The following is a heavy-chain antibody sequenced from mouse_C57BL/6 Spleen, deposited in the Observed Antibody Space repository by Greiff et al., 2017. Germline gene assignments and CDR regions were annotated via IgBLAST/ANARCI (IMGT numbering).Heavy chain of an antibody. CDR2: IYPGNSDT. Sequence: VQLQQSGTVLARPGASVKMSCKTSGYTFTSYWVHWVKQRPGQGLEWIGAIYPGNSDTSYNQKFKGKAKLTAVTSASTAYMELSSLTNEDSAVYYCTRDGYGSRGYYFDYWGQGTTLTVSS. V-gene: IGHV1-5*01. D-gene: IGHD1-1*01. CDR3: TRDGYGSRGYYFDY. J-gene: IGHJ2*01. CDR1: GYTFTSYW.